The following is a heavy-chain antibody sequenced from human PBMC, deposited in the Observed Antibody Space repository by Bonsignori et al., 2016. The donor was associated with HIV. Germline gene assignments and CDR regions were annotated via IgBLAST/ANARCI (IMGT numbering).Heavy chain of an antibody. CDR2: INPNSGDT. J-gene: IGHJ4*02. Sequence: WVRQAPGQGLEWMGWINPNSGDTNYEQKFQGRVTLTRDTSISTAYMELSRLSSDDTAIYYCARDQTRGYCGGGSCYAEDFWGLGTMVTVSS. D-gene: IGHD2-15*01. CDR3: ARDQTRGYCGGGSCYAEDF. V-gene: IGHV1-2*02.